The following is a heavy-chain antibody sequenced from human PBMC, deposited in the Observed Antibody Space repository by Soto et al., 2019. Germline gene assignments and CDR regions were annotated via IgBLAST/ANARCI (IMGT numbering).Heavy chain of an antibody. CDR3: ARVTVVTPIFDY. V-gene: IGHV4-59*01. D-gene: IGHD2-21*02. CDR1: GGAISSYY. J-gene: IGHJ4*02. Sequence: QVQLQESGPGLVKPSETLSLTCTVSGGAISSYYWSWIRQPPGKGLEWIGYIYYSGSTNYNPSLKSRVTISVDTSKNQFSLKLSSVTAADTAVYYCARVTVVTPIFDYWGQGTLVTVSS. CDR2: IYYSGST.